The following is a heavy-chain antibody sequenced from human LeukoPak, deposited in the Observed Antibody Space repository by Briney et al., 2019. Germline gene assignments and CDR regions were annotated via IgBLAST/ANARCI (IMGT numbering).Heavy chain of an antibody. CDR1: GGSISDYH. D-gene: IGHD6-13*01. CDR3: ARGLSSSSWYFAY. V-gene: IGHV4-59*01. J-gene: IGHJ4*02. Sequence: SETLSLTCTVSGGSISDYHSSWIRQPPGKGLEWIGHVYCSGSTNCSPSLNSRGTISVDTSKNQFSLRLSSVTAADTAMYYCARGLSSSSWYFAYWGQGTRVTVSS. CDR2: VYCSGST.